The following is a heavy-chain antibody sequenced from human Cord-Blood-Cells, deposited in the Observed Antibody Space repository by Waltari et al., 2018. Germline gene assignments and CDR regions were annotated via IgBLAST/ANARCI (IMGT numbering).Heavy chain of an antibody. D-gene: IGHD3-22*01. CDR2: INHSGST. CDR3: ARGDYYDSSGYYYYYYYGMDV. J-gene: IGHJ6*02. V-gene: IGHV4-34*01. Sequence: QVQLQQWGAGLLKPSETLSLTCAVYGGSFSGYYWSWIRQPPGKGLEWIGEINHSGSTNHTPTLKSRVTISVDTSKNQFSLKLSSVTAADTAVYYCARGDYYDSSGYYYYYYYGMDVWGQGTTVTVSS. CDR1: GGSFSGYY.